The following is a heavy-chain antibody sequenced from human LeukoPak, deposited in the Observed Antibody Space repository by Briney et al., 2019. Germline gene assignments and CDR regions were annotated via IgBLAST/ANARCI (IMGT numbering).Heavy chain of an antibody. V-gene: IGHV4-38-2*02. D-gene: IGHD2-2*01. CDR2: IYHSGST. Sequence: SETLSLTCTVSGYSISSGYYWGWIRQPPGKGLEWIGIIYHSGSTYYNPSLKSRVTISVDTSKNQFSLKLSSVTAADTAVYYCARFSVVVPAANTLRDYWGQGTLVTVSS. CDR1: GYSISSGYY. J-gene: IGHJ4*02. CDR3: ARFSVVVPAANTLRDY.